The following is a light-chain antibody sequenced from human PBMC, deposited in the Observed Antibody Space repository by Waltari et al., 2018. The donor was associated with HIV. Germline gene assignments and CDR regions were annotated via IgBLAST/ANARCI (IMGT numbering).Light chain of an antibody. CDR2: LGS. V-gene: IGKV2-28*01. J-gene: IGKJ2*01. CDR1: QSLLHSNGYNY. Sequence: DIVMTQSPLSLPVPPGEPASISCRSSQSLLHSNGYNYLDWYLQKPGQSPQLLIYLGSSRASGVPDRFSGSGSGTDFTLKISRVEAEDVGVYYCMQALQTPTFGQGTKLEIK. CDR3: MQALQTPT.